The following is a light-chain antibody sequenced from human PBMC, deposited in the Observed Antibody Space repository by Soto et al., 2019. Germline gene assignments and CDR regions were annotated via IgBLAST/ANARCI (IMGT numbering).Light chain of an antibody. CDR1: QDSSNF. J-gene: IGKJ5*01. V-gene: IGKV1-33*01. CDR2: DAS. Sequence: DIQMTQSPSSLSASVGDRVTFTCQASQDSSNFLNWYQQKPGKAPNLLIYDASNLATGVSSRFSGSGSGTDFTFTITSLQHEDFATSYCQQYDALPITFGQGTRLEIK. CDR3: QQYDALPIT.